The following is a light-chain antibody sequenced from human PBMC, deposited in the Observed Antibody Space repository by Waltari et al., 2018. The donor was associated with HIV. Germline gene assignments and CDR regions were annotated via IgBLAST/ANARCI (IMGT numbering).Light chain of an antibody. CDR3: TSHTLTRILL. V-gene: IGLV2-14*01. Sequence: QSALTQPSSMSGSPGQSITLPCTASSLDICLYAFVPWYKPVPTTAPQLIISGVDRRPPGITSRFSASKSGDVASLTISGLRAEDEADYYCTSHTLTRILLFGGGTRLTVL. J-gene: IGLJ3*02. CDR2: GVD. CDR1: SLDICLYAF.